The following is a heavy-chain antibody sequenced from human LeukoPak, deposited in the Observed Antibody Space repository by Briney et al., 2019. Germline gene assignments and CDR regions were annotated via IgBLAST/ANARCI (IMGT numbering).Heavy chain of an antibody. J-gene: IGHJ4*02. Sequence: SSETLSLTCTVSGGSISSYYWSWIRQPAGKGLEWIGRIYSSGSTNYNASLKSRVSMSVDTSKNQFSLKLSSVSAADTAVFYCARENSGSYREFDYWGQGTLVTVSS. D-gene: IGHD1-26*01. CDR2: IYSSGST. CDR3: ARENSGSYREFDY. V-gene: IGHV4-4*07. CDR1: GGSISSYY.